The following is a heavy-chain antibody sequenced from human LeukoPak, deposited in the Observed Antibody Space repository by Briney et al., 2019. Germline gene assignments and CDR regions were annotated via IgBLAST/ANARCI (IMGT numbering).Heavy chain of an antibody. Sequence: ASVKVSCKAFGYTFTSNYMHWVRQAPGQGPEWMGVISPSGGSTTYAQKFQGRVTMTRDMSTSTVYMELSSLRSEDTAVYYCARVSSGDSSGSLAFDIWGQGTMVTVSS. J-gene: IGHJ3*02. D-gene: IGHD3-22*01. CDR1: GYTFTSNY. V-gene: IGHV1-46*01. CDR3: ARVSSGDSSGSLAFDI. CDR2: ISPSGGST.